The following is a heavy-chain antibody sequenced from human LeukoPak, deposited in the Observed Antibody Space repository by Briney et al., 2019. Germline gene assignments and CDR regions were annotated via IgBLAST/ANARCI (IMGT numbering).Heavy chain of an antibody. CDR2: ISASDVST. D-gene: IGHD2-8*02. Sequence: GGSLRLSCATSGFTFSSYVMSWVRQAPGKGLEWVSSISASDVSTYYADSVKGRFTISRDNSKNTLYLQMNSLRAEDTAVYYCAQARRTGYAFDIWGQGTMVTVSS. CDR3: AQARRTGYAFDI. CDR1: GFTFSSYV. V-gene: IGHV3-23*01. J-gene: IGHJ3*02.